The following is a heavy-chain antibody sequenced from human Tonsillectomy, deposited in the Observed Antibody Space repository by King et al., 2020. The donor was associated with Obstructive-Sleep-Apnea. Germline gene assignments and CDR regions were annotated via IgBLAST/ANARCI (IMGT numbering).Heavy chain of an antibody. CDR3: AGDGDARGGMDV. CDR1: GGSISSGGYY. CDR2: IYYSGST. J-gene: IGHJ6*02. Sequence: VQLQESGPGLVKPSQTLSLTCTVSGGSISSGGYYWSWIGQHPGKGLEWIGYIYYSGSTYYNPSLKSRVTISVDTSKNQSSLKLRSVTAADTAVYYCAGDGDARGGMDVWGQGTTVTVSS. D-gene: IGHD5-24*01. V-gene: IGHV4-31*03.